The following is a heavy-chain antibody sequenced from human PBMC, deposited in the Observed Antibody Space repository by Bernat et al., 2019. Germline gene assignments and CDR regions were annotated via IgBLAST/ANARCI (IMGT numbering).Heavy chain of an antibody. CDR2: INHSGST. J-gene: IGHJ4*02. D-gene: IGHD1-26*01. CDR1: GGSFSGYY. V-gene: IGHV4-34*01. CDR3: ARLSGSDPHAVDY. Sequence: QVQLQQWGAGLLKPSETLFLTCAVYGGSFSGYYWSWIRQPPGKGLEWIGEINHSGSTNYNPSLKSRVTISVDTSKNQFSLKLSSVTAADTAVYYCARLSGSDPHAVDYWGQGTLVTVSS.